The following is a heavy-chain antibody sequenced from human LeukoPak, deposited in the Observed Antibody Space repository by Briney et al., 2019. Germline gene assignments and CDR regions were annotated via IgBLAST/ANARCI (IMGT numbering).Heavy chain of an antibody. CDR3: ASPDYGDLP. Sequence: SETLSLTCTVSGGSISSSSYYWGWIRQPPGKGLEWIGSIYYSGSTYYNPSLKSRVTISVDKSKNQFSLELSSVTAADTAVYYCASPDYGDLPWGQGTLVTVSS. CDR1: GGSISSSSYY. D-gene: IGHD4-17*01. V-gene: IGHV4-39*07. J-gene: IGHJ5*02. CDR2: IYYSGST.